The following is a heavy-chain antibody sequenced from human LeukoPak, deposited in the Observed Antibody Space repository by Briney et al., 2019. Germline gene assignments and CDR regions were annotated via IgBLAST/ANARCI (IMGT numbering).Heavy chain of an antibody. Sequence: SVKVSCKASGGTFSSYAISWVRQAPGQGLEWMGGIIPIFGTASYAQKFQGRVTITTDESTSTAYMELSSLRSEDTAVYYCARDSGYYDILTGYPLPVGYFDYWGQGTLVTVSS. CDR3: ARDSGYYDILTGYPLPVGYFDY. V-gene: IGHV1-69*05. J-gene: IGHJ4*02. CDR2: IIPIFGTA. D-gene: IGHD3-9*01. CDR1: GGTFSSYA.